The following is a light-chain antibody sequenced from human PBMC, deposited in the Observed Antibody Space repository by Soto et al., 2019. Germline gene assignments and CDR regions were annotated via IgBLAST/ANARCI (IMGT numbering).Light chain of an antibody. CDR3: QQYNSDRT. J-gene: IGKJ1*01. V-gene: IGKV1-5*01. CDR2: DAS. CDR1: QSISSW. Sequence: DIQMTQSPSTLSASVGDRVTITCRASQSISSWLAWYQQKPGKAPKLLIYDASSLESGVPSRFSGSGSGTEFTLTISSLQPDDVATYYCQQYNSDRTFGPGTKVDIK.